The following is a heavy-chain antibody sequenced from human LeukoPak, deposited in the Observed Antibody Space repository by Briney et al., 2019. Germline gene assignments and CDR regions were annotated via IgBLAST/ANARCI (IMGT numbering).Heavy chain of an antibody. CDR1: GFTFSSYA. CDR3: ARGANQALDY. V-gene: IGHV3-30-3*01. J-gene: IGHJ4*02. Sequence: GGSLRLSCAASGFTFSSYAVHWVRQAPGKGLEWVAVISYDGSNKYYADSVKGRFTISRDNSKNTLYLQMNSLRAEDTAVYYCARGANQALDYWGQGTLVTVSS. D-gene: IGHD1-14*01. CDR2: ISYDGSNK.